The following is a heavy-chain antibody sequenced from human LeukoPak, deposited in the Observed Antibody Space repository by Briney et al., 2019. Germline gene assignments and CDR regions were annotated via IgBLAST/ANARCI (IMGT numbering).Heavy chain of an antibody. J-gene: IGHJ3*02. V-gene: IGHV3-7*01. Sequence: PGGSLRLSCAASGFTFSRYWMSWVRQAPGKWLEWVANIKQDGIEKYYVDSVKGRFTISRDNARNSLYLQMNNLRAEDTAVYYCARLTYYYDSSGYDAPPAAFDIWGQGTMVTVSS. CDR1: GFTFSRYW. CDR3: ARLTYYYDSSGYDAPPAAFDI. D-gene: IGHD3-22*01. CDR2: IKQDGIEK.